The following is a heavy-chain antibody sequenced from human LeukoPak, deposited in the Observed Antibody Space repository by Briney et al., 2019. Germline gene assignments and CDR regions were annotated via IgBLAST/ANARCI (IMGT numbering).Heavy chain of an antibody. Sequence: SETLSLTCTVSGHSISSGDYWGWIRQPPGKGLEWIGTISHSGSIIYNPSLKSRVTISVDTSKNQFFLKLSSVTAADTAVYYCARRHSGSYRYYFDYWGQGTLVTVTS. J-gene: IGHJ4*02. V-gene: IGHV4-38-2*02. CDR1: GHSISSGDY. D-gene: IGHD3-16*02. CDR2: ISHSGSI. CDR3: ARRHSGSYRYYFDY.